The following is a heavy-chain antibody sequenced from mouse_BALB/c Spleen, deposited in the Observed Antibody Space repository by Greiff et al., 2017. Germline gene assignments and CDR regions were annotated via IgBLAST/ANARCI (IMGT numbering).Heavy chain of an antibody. D-gene: IGHD1-1*01. J-gene: IGHJ4*01. CDR1: GFTFTDYY. CDR3: ARARRYRYAMDY. Sequence: EVKLVESGGGLVQPGGSLRLSCATSGFTFTDYYMSWVRQPPGKALEWLGFIRNKANGYTTEYSASVKGRFTISRDNSQSILYLQMNTLRAEDSATYYCARARRYRYAMDYWGQGTSVTVSS. CDR2: IRNKANGYTT. V-gene: IGHV7-3*02.